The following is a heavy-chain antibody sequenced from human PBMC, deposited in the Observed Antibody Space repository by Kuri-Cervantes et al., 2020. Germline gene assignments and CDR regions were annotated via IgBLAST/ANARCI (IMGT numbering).Heavy chain of an antibody. J-gene: IGHJ5*02. V-gene: IGHV4-59*01. CDR2: IDYSGVS. CDR3: ARGENYSIITIFGVIIRGNWFDP. D-gene: IGHD3-3*01. Sequence: SETLSLTCTVSGGSISSYYWSWIRQSPGKGLEWIGYIDYSGVSSYNPSLKSRVTMSVATSKKQFSLELVSVTAADTAVYYCARGENYSIITIFGVIIRGNWFDPWGQGTLVTVSS. CDR1: GGSISSYY.